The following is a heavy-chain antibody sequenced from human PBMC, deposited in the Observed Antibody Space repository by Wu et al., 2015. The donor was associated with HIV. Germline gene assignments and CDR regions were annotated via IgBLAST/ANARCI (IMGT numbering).Heavy chain of an antibody. CDR1: GYTFTDYY. CDR3: ARGSYTLEAAAATDY. CDR2: INPNSGGT. J-gene: IGHJ4*02. V-gene: IGHV1-2*02. D-gene: IGHD6-13*01. Sequence: QVQLVQXGAEVKNPGASVKVSCKASGYTFTDYYLHWVRHTPGQGLEWMGWINPNSGGTNYAQKFQGRVTMTRDTSISTAYMELSRLRSDDTAVYYCARGSYTLEAAAATDYWGQGTLVTVSS.